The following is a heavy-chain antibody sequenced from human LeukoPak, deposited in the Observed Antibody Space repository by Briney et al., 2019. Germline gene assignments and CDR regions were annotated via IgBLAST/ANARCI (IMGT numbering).Heavy chain of an antibody. CDR3: ARDGYCSGGSCYSSFDY. J-gene: IGHJ4*02. CDR2: IIPIFGTA. D-gene: IGHD2-15*01. CDR1: GGTFSSYA. Sequence: GASVKVSCKASGGTFSSYAISWVRQAPGQGLEWMGGIIPIFGTANYAQKFQGRVTITADESTSTAYMELSSLRSEDTAVYYCARDGYCSGGSCYSSFDYWGQGTLVTVSS. V-gene: IGHV1-69*01.